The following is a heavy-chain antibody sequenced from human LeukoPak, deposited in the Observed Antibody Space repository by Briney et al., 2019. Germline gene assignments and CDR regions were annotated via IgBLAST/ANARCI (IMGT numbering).Heavy chain of an antibody. Sequence: SEALSLTCTVSGGSISSYYWTWIRQPPGKGLGLEWIGYIYYSGGTNYNPSLKSRVTISIDTSKNQVSLKLSSVTAADTAVYYCARTYSSGAFDIWGQGTMVTVSS. CDR1: GGSISSYY. J-gene: IGHJ3*02. D-gene: IGHD6-25*01. CDR2: IYYSGGT. V-gene: IGHV4-59*08. CDR3: ARTYSSGAFDI.